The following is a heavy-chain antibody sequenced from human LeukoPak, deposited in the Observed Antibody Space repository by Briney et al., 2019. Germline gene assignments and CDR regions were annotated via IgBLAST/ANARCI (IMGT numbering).Heavy chain of an antibody. Sequence: GGSLRLSCAASGFTFGSYGMHWVRQAPGKGLEWVAVIWYDGSKTNYADSVNGRFTISRDNLKNTLDFQMNSLRAEDTAVYYCARYNGDYSAFDIWGQGTMVTVS. V-gene: IGHV3-33*01. J-gene: IGHJ3*02. CDR1: GFTFGSYG. D-gene: IGHD4-17*01. CDR3: ARYNGDYSAFDI. CDR2: IWYDGSKT.